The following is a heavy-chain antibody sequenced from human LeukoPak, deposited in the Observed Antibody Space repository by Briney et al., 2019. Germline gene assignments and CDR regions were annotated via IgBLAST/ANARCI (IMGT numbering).Heavy chain of an antibody. V-gene: IGHV4-59*01. D-gene: IGHD6-13*01. Sequence: SETLSLTCTVSGGSISSYYWSWIRQPPGKGPEWIGYIYYSGSTNYNPSLKSRVTISVDTSKNQFSLKLSSVTAADTAVYYCARKEHSSRMLGDAFDIWGQGTMVTVSS. CDR2: IYYSGST. J-gene: IGHJ3*02. CDR1: GGSISSYY. CDR3: ARKEHSSRMLGDAFDI.